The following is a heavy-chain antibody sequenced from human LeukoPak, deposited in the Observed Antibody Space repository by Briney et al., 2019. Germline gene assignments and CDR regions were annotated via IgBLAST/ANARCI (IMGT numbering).Heavy chain of an antibody. CDR2: ISAYNGNT. Sequence: VSVKVSCKASGYTFTSYGISWVRQAPGQGLEWMGWISAYNGNTNYAQKLQGRVTMTTDTSTSTAYMELRSLRSDDTAVYYCARIVVVPAAILTYGGNPDYWGQGTLVTVSS. CDR1: GYTFTSYG. D-gene: IGHD2-2*02. CDR3: ARIVVVPAAILTYGGNPDY. J-gene: IGHJ4*02. V-gene: IGHV1-18*01.